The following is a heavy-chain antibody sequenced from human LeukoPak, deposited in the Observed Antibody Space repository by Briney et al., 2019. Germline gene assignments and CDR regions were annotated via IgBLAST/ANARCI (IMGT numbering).Heavy chain of an antibody. Sequence: GGSLRLSCAASGFTFSSYAMSWVRQAPGKGLEWVSAISGSGGSTYYADSVKGRFTISRDNSKNTLYLQMNSLRAEDTTVYYCAKDRGGYSSPFDYWGQGTLVTVSS. CDR2: ISGSGGST. CDR1: GFTFSSYA. V-gene: IGHV3-23*01. D-gene: IGHD6-13*01. CDR3: AKDRGGYSSPFDY. J-gene: IGHJ4*02.